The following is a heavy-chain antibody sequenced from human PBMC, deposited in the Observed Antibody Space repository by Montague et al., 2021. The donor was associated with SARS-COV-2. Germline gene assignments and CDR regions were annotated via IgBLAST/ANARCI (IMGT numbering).Heavy chain of an antibody. CDR2: IYASGST. D-gene: IGHD6-13*01. CDR1: GGYISSGSYY. CDR3: ARYLSSSWAYGFDP. V-gene: IGHV4-61*02. Sequence: TLSLTCTVSGGYISSGSYYWGWIRQPAGRGMEWIGRIYASGSTLYNPSLKSRVTISVGTSKNQFSLKVSSVTAADTAVYYCARYLSSSWAYGFDPWGQGTLVTVSS. J-gene: IGHJ5*02.